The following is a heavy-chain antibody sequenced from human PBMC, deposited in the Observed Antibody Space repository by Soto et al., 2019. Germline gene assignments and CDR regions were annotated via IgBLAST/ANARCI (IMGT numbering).Heavy chain of an antibody. CDR1: GGSISRYY. V-gene: IGHV4-4*07. J-gene: IGHJ6*02. CDR3: ARGDRAAAGTLPYYYYYGMDV. D-gene: IGHD6-13*01. CDR2: IYTSGST. Sequence: SETLSLTCTVSGGSISRYYWSWIRQPAGKGLEWIGRIYTSGSTNYNPSLKSRVTMSVDTSKNQFSLKLSSVTAADTAVYYCARGDRAAAGTLPYYYYYGMDVWGQGTTVTVS.